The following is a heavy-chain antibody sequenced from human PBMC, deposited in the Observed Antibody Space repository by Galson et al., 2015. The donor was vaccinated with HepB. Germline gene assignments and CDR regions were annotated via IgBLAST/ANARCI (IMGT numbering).Heavy chain of an antibody. Sequence: SLRLSCAASGFTFDDYGMSWVRQAPGKGLEWVSTINWNGGSTSYADSVKGRFTISRDNAKNSLYLQMNSLRAEDTALYHRARGRYGDYYFDYWGQGTLVTVSS. J-gene: IGHJ4*02. CDR2: INWNGGST. V-gene: IGHV3-20*01. CDR3: ARGRYGDYYFDY. D-gene: IGHD4-17*01. CDR1: GFTFDDYG.